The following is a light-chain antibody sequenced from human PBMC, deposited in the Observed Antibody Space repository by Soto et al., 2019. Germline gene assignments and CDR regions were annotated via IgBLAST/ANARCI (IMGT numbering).Light chain of an antibody. Sequence: EIVMTQSPATLSVSPGERATLSCRASQRVSANLAWYQPKPGQAPRLLIYGASTRATGIPARFSSSGSGADFTLTISSLEPEDFAVYYCQQRSNWPPRVTFGQGTRLEIK. CDR1: QRVSAN. J-gene: IGKJ5*01. CDR3: QQRSNWPPRVT. V-gene: IGKV3-11*01. CDR2: GAS.